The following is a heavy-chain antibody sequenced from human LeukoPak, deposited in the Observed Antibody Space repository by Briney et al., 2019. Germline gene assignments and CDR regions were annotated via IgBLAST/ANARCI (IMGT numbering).Heavy chain of an antibody. CDR3: ATDYGDYYFDL. Sequence: SETLSPTRGVAGYSITSTYYWGWIRQPPGKGLAWIGNIYHSGRTYYNPSLNSRITMSVDTSTNQFCLRPGSVTAAHPDLTVCATDYGDYYFDLWGRGTLVTVSS. CDR1: GYSITSTYY. CDR2: IYHSGRT. D-gene: IGHD4-17*01. J-gene: IGHJ2*01. V-gene: IGHV4-38-2*01.